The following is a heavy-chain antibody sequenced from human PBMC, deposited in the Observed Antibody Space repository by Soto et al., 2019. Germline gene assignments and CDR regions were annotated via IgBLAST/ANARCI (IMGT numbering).Heavy chain of an antibody. D-gene: IGHD6-19*01. CDR1: GGSISSSSYY. CDR3: ARVPGYSSGWYYYYYGMDV. CDR2: IYYSGST. V-gene: IGHV4-39*07. Sequence: SETLSLTCTVSGGSISSSSYYWGWIRQPPGKGLEWIGSIYYSGSTYYNPSLKSRVTISVDTSENQFSLKLSSVTAADPAVYYCARVPGYSSGWYYYYYGMDVWGQGTTVTVSS. J-gene: IGHJ6*02.